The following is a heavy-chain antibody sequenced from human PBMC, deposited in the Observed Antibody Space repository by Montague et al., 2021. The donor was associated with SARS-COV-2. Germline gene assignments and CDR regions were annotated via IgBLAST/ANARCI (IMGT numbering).Heavy chain of an antibody. V-gene: IGHV6-1*01. CDR3: AREGTVPGPRGIYFDD. CDR2: TYYRSKWYT. J-gene: IGHJ4*02. CDR1: GDSVSSNSAA. D-gene: IGHD1-1*01. Sequence: CAISGDSVSSNSAAWNWIRQSPSGGLEWLGRTYYRSKWYTDYAPSVKTRITTTPDTSNNQFSLHLNSVTPGDTAEYYCAREGTVPGPRGIYFDDWGQGTLVTVSS.